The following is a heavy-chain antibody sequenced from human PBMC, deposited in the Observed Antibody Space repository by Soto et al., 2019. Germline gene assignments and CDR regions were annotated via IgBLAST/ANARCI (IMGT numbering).Heavy chain of an antibody. CDR2: ISGSGGST. J-gene: IGHJ5*02. CDR3: TKGVVPADLDWFDP. CDR1: GFTFSNYA. Sequence: EVQLLESEGGLVQPGGSLRLSCAASGFTFSNYAMSWVRQAPGKGLEWVSAISGSGGSTYYADSVKGRFTISRDNSKNTLYLQMNSLRAEDTAVYYCTKGVVPADLDWFDPWGQGTLVTVSS. V-gene: IGHV3-23*01. D-gene: IGHD2-2*01.